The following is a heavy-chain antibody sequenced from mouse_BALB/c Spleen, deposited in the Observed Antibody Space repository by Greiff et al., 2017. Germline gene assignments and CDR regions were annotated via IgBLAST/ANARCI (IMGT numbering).Heavy chain of an antibody. J-gene: IGHJ3*01. V-gene: IGHV1-39*01. CDR1: GYSFTDYI. D-gene: IGHD1-2*01. Sequence: VQLQQTRPELVKPGASVKISCKASGYSFTDYIMLWVKQSHGKSLEWIGNINPYYGSTSYNLKFKGKATLTVDKSSNTAYMQLSSLTSEDSAVYYCARRTTAKAWFAYWGQGTLVTVSA. CDR2: INPYYGST. CDR3: ARRTTAKAWFAY.